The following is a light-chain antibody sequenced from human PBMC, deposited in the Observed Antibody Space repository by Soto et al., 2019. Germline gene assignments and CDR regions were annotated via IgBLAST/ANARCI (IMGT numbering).Light chain of an antibody. CDR3: SSYTSSRRVV. CDR1: SSDVGGYNY. V-gene: IGLV2-14*01. CDR2: DVS. Sequence: QSALTQPASVSGSPGQSITISCTGTSSDVGGYNYVSWYQQHPGKAPKLMIYDVSNRPSGVSNRFSGSKSGNTASLTISGLQAEDEADYYCSSYTSSRRVVFGGGTKFTVL. J-gene: IGLJ2*01.